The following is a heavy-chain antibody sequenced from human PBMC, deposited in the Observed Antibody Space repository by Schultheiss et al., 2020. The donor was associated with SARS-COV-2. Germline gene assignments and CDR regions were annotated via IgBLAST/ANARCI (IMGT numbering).Heavy chain of an antibody. J-gene: IGHJ4*02. D-gene: IGHD1-1*01. V-gene: IGHV5-51*01. CDR1: GYSFVSYY. CDR2: IHPGNSNT. CDR3: ARGTRRYSQFDY. Sequence: GSLRLSCTGSGYSFVSYYIAWVRQTPEKGLECMGIIHPGNSNTRYSPSFQGQVIMSRDESVTTAYLHWSSLKASDSAIYYCARGTRRYSQFDYWGQGTLVTVSS.